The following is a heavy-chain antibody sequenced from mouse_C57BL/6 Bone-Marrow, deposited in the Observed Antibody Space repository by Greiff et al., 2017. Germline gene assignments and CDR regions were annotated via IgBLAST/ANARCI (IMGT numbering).Heavy chain of an antibody. Sequence: EVQGVESGGGLVQPGGSMKLSCAASGFTFSDAWMDWVRQSPEKGLEWVADIRNKANNHATYYAESVKGRFTISRDDSKSGVYLQMNSLRAEDTGIYYCTGGGYYEAWFAYWGQGTLVTVSA. CDR1: GFTFSDAW. J-gene: IGHJ3*01. V-gene: IGHV6-6*01. CDR2: IRNKANNHAT. CDR3: TGGGYYEAWFAY. D-gene: IGHD2-3*01.